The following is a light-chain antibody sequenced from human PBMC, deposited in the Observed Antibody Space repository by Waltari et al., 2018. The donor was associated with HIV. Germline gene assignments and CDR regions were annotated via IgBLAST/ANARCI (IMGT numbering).Light chain of an antibody. CDR3: SSYTNRDTVV. CDR1: RSDVGGYHY. J-gene: IGLJ2*01. V-gene: IGLV2-14*03. Sequence: QSALSQPASVSGSFGQSITISCTGTRSDVGGYHYVSWYQQQPGKAPKLLISEVSNRPSGVSSRFSGSKSGNTASLTIFWLQAEDEADYYCSSYTNRDTVVFGGGTKLTVV. CDR2: EVS.